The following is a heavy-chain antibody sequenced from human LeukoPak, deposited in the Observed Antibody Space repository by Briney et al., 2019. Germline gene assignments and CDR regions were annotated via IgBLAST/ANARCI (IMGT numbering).Heavy chain of an antibody. Sequence: GGSLRLSCAASGFTFSSYNMNWVRQAPGKGLEWVSSVSSSSSYIYYADSVKGRFTISRDNAKKSLYLQMNSLRAEDTAVYYCARSELGYNYYYMDVWGKGTTVTISS. V-gene: IGHV3-21*01. CDR2: VSSSSSYI. CDR1: GFTFSSYN. D-gene: IGHD3-10*01. CDR3: ARSELGYNYYYMDV. J-gene: IGHJ6*03.